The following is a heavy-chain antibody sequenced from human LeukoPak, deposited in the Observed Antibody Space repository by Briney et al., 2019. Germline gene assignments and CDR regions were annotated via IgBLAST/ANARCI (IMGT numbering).Heavy chain of an antibody. J-gene: IGHJ5*02. CDR3: ARVAAYTSTWSWFDP. CDR2: NNPNSGDT. CDR1: GYTFTGYY. D-gene: IGHD6-13*01. V-gene: IGHV1-2*02. Sequence: ASVKVSSKASGYTFTGYYIHWVRQAPGQGLEWMGWNNPNSGDTKYAQKFQGRVTMTRDTSISTAYMELNSLRSDDTAVYYCARVAAYTSTWSWFDPWGQGTLVTVSS.